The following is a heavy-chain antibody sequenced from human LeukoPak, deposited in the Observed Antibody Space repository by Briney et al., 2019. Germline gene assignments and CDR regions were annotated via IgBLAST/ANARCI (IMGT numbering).Heavy chain of an antibody. Sequence: ASVKVSCKASGYTFTSYGISWVRQAPGQGLEWMGWINPNSGGTNYAQRFQGWVTVTRDTSINTAYMELSRLKSDDTAVYYCARGPQMGYSYGYEGDYWGQGTLVTVSS. D-gene: IGHD5-18*01. V-gene: IGHV1-2*04. CDR2: INPNSGGT. CDR3: ARGPQMGYSYGYEGDY. CDR1: GYTFTSYG. J-gene: IGHJ4*02.